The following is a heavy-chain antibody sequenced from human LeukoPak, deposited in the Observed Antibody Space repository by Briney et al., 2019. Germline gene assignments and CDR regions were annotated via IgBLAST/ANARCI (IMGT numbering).Heavy chain of an antibody. CDR1: GFTFSSYS. CDR2: ISSSGSTI. D-gene: IGHD6-13*01. CDR3: ARRSGGIAAAGTSPYVIEY. Sequence: GGSLRLSCAASGFTFSSYSMNWVRQAPGKGLEWVSYISSSGSTIYYADSVKGRFTISRGNTKNSLYLQMNSLRAEDTAVYYCARRSGGIAAAGTSPYVIEYWGQGTLVTVSS. V-gene: IGHV3-48*04. J-gene: IGHJ4*02.